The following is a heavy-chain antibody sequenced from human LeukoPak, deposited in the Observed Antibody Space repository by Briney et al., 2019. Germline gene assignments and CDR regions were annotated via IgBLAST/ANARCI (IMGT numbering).Heavy chain of an antibody. CDR2: ISGSGGST. CDR3: AKPDIVVVPVFDY. V-gene: IGHV3-23*01. Sequence: GGSLRLSCAASGFTFSSYAMSWVRQAPGKGLGWVSAISGSGGSTYYADSVKGRFTISRDNSKNTLSLQMNSLRAEDTAVYYCAKPDIVVVPVFDYWGQGTLVTVSS. CDR1: GFTFSSYA. J-gene: IGHJ4*02. D-gene: IGHD2-2*01.